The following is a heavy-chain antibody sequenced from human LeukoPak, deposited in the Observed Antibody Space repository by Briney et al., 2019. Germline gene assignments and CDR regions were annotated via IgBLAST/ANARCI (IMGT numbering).Heavy chain of an antibody. V-gene: IGHV3-23*01. CDR2: ISASGSNP. CDR1: GFAFGSYG. J-gene: IGHJ6*02. Sequence: GGSLRLSCAASGFAFGSYGMSWVRQAPGKGLEWVAAISASGSNPHYSDSVKGRFTISRDNSKNTLYLQMNSLRAEDTAVYYCAKTLWFGELWMGDYYYYGMDVWGQGTTVTVSS. CDR3: AKTLWFGELWMGDYYYYGMDV. D-gene: IGHD3-10*01.